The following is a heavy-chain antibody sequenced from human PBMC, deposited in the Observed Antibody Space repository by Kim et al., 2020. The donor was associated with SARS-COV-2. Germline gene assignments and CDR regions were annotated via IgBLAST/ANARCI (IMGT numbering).Heavy chain of an antibody. D-gene: IGHD3-10*01. CDR3: ARVMVRGVITVSSDFDY. CDR1: GYTFTSYA. CDR2: INTNTGNP. J-gene: IGHJ4*02. Sequence: ASVKVSCKASGYTFTSYAMNWVRQAPGQGLEWMGWINTNTGNPTYAQGFTGRFVFSLDTSVSTAYLQISSLKAEDTAVYYCARVMVRGVITVSSDFDYWGQGTLVTVSS. V-gene: IGHV7-4-1*02.